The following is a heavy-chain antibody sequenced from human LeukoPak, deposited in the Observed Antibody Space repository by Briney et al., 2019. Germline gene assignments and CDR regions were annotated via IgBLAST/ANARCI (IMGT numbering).Heavy chain of an antibody. V-gene: IGHV4-39*07. J-gene: IGHJ4*02. CDR2: IYYSGIT. CDR1: GDSITSTTSY. CDR3: ARGVAGTAFDY. D-gene: IGHD6-19*01. Sequence: SETLSLTCTVSGDSITSTTSYWGWFRQPPGKGLEWIANIYYSGITYYNPSLESRVTISLDTSKNQLSLKLSSVTAADTAVYYCARGVAGTAFDYWGQGTLVTVSS.